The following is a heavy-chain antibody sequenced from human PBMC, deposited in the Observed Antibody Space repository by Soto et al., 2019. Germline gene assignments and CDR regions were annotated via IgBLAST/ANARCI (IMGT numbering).Heavy chain of an antibody. CDR2: IIPIFGTA. V-gene: IGHV1-69*06. CDR1: GGTFSSYA. J-gene: IGHJ4*02. D-gene: IGHD3-10*01. Sequence: QVQLVQSGAEVKKPGSSVKVSCKASGGTFSSYAISWVRQAPGQGLEWMGGIIPIFGTAIYAQKFQGRVTITADKSTSTANMELSSLRSEDTAVYYCAGNYYGSGSYYNADYWGQGTLVTVSS. CDR3: AGNYYGSGSYYNADY.